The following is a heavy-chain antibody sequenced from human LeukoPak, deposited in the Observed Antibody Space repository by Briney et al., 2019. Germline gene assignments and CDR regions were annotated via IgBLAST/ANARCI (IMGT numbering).Heavy chain of an antibody. J-gene: IGHJ4*02. V-gene: IGHV4-34*01. D-gene: IGHD3-9*01. CDR2: INHSGST. CDR1: GGSFSGYY. Sequence: SETLSLTCAVYGGSFSGYYWSWIRQPPGKGLEWIGEINHSGSTNYNPSLKSRVTISVDTSKNQFSLKLSSVTAADTAVYYCARHSPIYYDILTGYAPFDYWGQGTLVTVSS. CDR3: ARHSPIYYDILTGYAPFDY.